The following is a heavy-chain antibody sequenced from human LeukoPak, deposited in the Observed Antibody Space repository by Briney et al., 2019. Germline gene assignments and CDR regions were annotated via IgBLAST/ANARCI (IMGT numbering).Heavy chain of an antibody. V-gene: IGHV3-53*01. CDR1: GFTVSTNC. Sequence: GGSLRLSCAASGFTVSTNCMSWVRQAPGKGLEWVSVIYSGGNTYYADSVKGRFTISRDNSKNTVYLEMNSLRAEDTAVYYCARDRRGSGNYYQGHYFDYWGQGTLVKVSS. CDR2: IYSGGNT. D-gene: IGHD1-26*01. CDR3: ARDRRGSGNYYQGHYFDY. J-gene: IGHJ4*02.